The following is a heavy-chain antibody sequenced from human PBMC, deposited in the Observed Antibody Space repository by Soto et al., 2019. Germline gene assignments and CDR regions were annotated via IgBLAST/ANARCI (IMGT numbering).Heavy chain of an antibody. V-gene: IGHV1-3*01. CDR1: GYTFTSYA. D-gene: IGHD3-3*01. CDR3: ARGAIFGVVPIGNNWFDP. Sequence: ASVKVSCKASGYTFTSYAMHWVRQAPGQRLEWMGWINAGNGNTKYSQKFQGRVTITRDTSASTAYMELSSLRSEDTAVYYCARGAIFGVVPIGNNWFDPWGQGTLVTVS. CDR2: INAGNGNT. J-gene: IGHJ5*02.